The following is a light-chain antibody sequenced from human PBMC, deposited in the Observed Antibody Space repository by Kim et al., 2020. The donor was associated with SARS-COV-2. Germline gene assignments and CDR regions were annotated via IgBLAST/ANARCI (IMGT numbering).Light chain of an antibody. Sequence: ASEGDRVTITCRASQGISHYLAWYQQKPGKVPQLLIYGASTLQSGGPSRFSGSGSGTDFTLTISSLQPEDVATYYCQKYDTAPLTFGGGTKVDIK. CDR3: QKYDTAPLT. V-gene: IGKV1-27*01. CDR2: GAS. J-gene: IGKJ4*01. CDR1: QGISHY.